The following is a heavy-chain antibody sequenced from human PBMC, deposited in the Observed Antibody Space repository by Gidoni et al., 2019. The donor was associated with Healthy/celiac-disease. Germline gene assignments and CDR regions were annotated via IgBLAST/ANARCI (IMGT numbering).Heavy chain of an antibody. CDR1: GFTFSSYA. D-gene: IGHD3-16*01. CDR2: ISGSGGST. J-gene: IGHJ4*02. Sequence: EVQLLESGGGLVQPGGSLRLSCAASGFTFSSYAMSWVRQAQGKVLEWVSAISGSGGSTYYADSVKGRFTISRDNSKNTLYLQMNSLRAEDTAVYYCARLHLGEHFDYWGQGTLVTVSS. CDR3: ARLHLGEHFDY. V-gene: IGHV3-23*01.